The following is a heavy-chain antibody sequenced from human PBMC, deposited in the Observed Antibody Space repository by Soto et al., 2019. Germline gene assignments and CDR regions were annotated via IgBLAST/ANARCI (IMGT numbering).Heavy chain of an antibody. D-gene: IGHD2-15*01. Sequence: QVQLVQSGAEVKKPGSSVKVSCKASGGTFSSYAISWVRQAPGQGLEWMGGILPIFGTANYEQKFQGRVKITADESTSTAYMELSSLRSEDTAVYYCATPRLGYCSGGSCSQFYYYYGMDVWGQGTTVTVSS. CDR3: ATPRLGYCSGGSCSQFYYYYGMDV. J-gene: IGHJ6*02. CDR2: ILPIFGTA. CDR1: GGTFSSYA. V-gene: IGHV1-69*01.